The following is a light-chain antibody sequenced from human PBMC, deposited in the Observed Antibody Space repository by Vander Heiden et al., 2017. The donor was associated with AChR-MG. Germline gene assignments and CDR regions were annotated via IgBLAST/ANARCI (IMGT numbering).Light chain of an antibody. J-gene: IGKJ4*02. CDR2: AAS. Sequence: IQLTQSPASLSASVGDSGTIPCRSSQGISSSLAWYQQKPGQAPKLLIYAASTLQSGVPARFSGSGSGTDFTLTISSLQPEDFAAYYCQQLDSYPPTFGRGTKVEIK. CDR3: QQLDSYPPT. CDR1: QGISSS. V-gene: IGKV1-9*01.